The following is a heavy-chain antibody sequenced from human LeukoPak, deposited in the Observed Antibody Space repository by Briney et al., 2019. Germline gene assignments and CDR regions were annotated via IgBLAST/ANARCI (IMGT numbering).Heavy chain of an antibody. J-gene: IGHJ3*02. CDR2: VTSKTNSYAT. Sequence: RGSLRLSCAASGFTFSGFIIHWVRQAPGKGLEWIGRVTSKTNSYATAYAASVKGRFTVSRDDSKKTAYLQMNSLKTEDTAVYYCAAGITLVRGGTFDIWGQGTMVIVSS. CDR3: AAGITLVRGGTFDI. D-gene: IGHD3-10*01. CDR1: GFTFSGFI. V-gene: IGHV3-73*01.